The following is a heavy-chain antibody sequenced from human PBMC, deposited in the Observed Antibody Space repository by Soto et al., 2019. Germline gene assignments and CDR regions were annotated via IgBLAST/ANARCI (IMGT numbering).Heavy chain of an antibody. J-gene: IGHJ6*02. CDR2: IIPIFGTT. V-gene: IGHV1-69*13. D-gene: IGHD5-18*01. CDR1: GGSFTYT. Sequence: SVKVSCKASGGSFTYTLSWVRKAPGQGLEWMGGIIPIFGTTNYAQKFQGRVTITADESTKTAYMELRTLRSEDTAVYYCARLHSHGTYGMDVWGQGTTVTVSS. CDR3: ARLHSHGTYGMDV.